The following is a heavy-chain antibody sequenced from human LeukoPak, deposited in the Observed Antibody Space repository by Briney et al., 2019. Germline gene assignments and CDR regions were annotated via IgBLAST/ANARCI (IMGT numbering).Heavy chain of an antibody. J-gene: IGHJ4*02. Sequence: SETLSLTCAVHGGSFSDSYWNWIRQPPGKGLEWIGEVTHDGRINYNPSLRGRVTISVDTSMNQFSLRLTSVTAADTAVYYCATIYGDFSDFDFWAQRLVVTVSS. V-gene: IGHV4-34*01. CDR3: ATIYGDFSDFDF. CDR1: GGSFSDSY. CDR2: VTHDGRI. D-gene: IGHD4-17*01.